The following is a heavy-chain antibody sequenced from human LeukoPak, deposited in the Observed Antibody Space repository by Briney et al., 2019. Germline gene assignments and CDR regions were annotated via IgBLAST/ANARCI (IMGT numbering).Heavy chain of an antibody. CDR1: GFTFSNAW. Sequence: TGGSLRLPCAASGFTFSNAWMSWVRQAPGKGLEWVGRIKSKTDGGTTDYAAPVKGRFTISRDDSINTLFLQMNSLKVEDTAVYYCTADLPGSSRLSDYWGQGTLVTVSS. CDR2: IKSKTDGGTT. CDR3: TADLPGSSRLSDY. D-gene: IGHD6-13*01. V-gene: IGHV3-15*01. J-gene: IGHJ4*02.